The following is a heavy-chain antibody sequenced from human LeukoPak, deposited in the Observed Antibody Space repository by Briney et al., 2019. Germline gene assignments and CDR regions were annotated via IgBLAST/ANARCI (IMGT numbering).Heavy chain of an antibody. CDR2: IYDNGNT. CDR3: ARAQSRCSGYDSFPFDY. CDR1: GFIVSSSY. J-gene: IGHJ4*02. Sequence: GGSLRLSCAASGFIVSSSYMSWVRQAPGKGLDWVSIIYDNGNTYYADSVKGRFTISRDRSKNTLYLQMNSLRAEDTAVYYCARAQSRCSGYDSFPFDYWGQGTLVTVSS. D-gene: IGHD5-12*01. V-gene: IGHV3-53*01.